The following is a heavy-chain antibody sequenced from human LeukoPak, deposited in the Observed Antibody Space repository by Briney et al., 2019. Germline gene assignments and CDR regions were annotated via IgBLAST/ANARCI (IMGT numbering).Heavy chain of an antibody. D-gene: IGHD3-10*01. CDR2: INHSGST. Sequence: PGGSLRLSCVGSGFTFSNYWMNWVRQPPGKGLEWIGEINHSGSTNYNPSLKSRVTISVDTSKNQFSLKLSSVTAADTAVYYCARTMVRGVIAYWGQGTLVTVSS. CDR3: ARTMVRGVIAY. J-gene: IGHJ4*02. CDR1: GFTFSNYW. V-gene: IGHV4-34*01.